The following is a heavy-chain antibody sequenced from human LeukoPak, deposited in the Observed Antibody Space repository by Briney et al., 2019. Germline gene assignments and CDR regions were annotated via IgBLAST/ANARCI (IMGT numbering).Heavy chain of an antibody. Sequence: GASVKVSCKVSGYTLTELSMHWVRQAPGKGLEWMGGFDPEDGETIYAQKFQGRVTMTEDTSTDTAYMELSSLRSEDTAVYYCATDISRGALVDAFDIWGQGTMVTVSS. CDR2: FDPEDGET. CDR1: GYTLTELS. CDR3: ATDISRGALVDAFDI. D-gene: IGHD4/OR15-4a*01. V-gene: IGHV1-24*01. J-gene: IGHJ3*02.